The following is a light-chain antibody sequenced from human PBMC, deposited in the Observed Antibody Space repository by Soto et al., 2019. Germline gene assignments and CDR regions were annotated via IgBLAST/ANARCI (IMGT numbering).Light chain of an antibody. CDR3: QPYSKWWT. Sequence: EIVLTQSPATLSVSPGERVTLSCRANQSGGINLAWYQQKPGQAPRLLIYGASTRATGIPGSFSGSGSGTDFSLTISSLQSEDFAVYYCQPYSKWWTFGQGTKVEFK. J-gene: IGKJ1*01. CDR1: QSGGIN. CDR2: GAS. V-gene: IGKV3-15*01.